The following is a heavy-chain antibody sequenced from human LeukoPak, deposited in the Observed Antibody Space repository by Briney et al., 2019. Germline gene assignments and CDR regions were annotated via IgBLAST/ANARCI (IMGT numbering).Heavy chain of an antibody. CDR2: ISGSGGST. CDR1: GFTFSSYA. V-gene: IGHV3-23*01. CDR3: AKDTTKGSSWYYYFDY. J-gene: IGHJ4*02. Sequence: GGSLRLSCAASGFTFSSYAMSWVRQAPGKGLEWVSAISGSGGSTYYADSVKGRFTISGDNSKNTLYLQMNSLRAEDTAVYYCAKDTTKGSSWYYYFDYWGQGTLVTVSS. D-gene: IGHD6-13*01.